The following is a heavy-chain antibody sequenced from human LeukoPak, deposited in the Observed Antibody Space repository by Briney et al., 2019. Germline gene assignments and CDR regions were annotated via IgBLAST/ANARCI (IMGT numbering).Heavy chain of an antibody. Sequence: GGSLRLSCATSEFTFSTYPMSWVRQAPGKGPEWVSAISGSGGATFYADSVKGRFTISRDNSKDTLYLQMNSLRAEDTAVYYCATRGRDGYNANYYGMDVWGQGTTVTVPS. J-gene: IGHJ6*02. CDR3: ATRGRDGYNANYYGMDV. V-gene: IGHV3-23*01. D-gene: IGHD5-24*01. CDR2: ISGSGGAT. CDR1: EFTFSTYP.